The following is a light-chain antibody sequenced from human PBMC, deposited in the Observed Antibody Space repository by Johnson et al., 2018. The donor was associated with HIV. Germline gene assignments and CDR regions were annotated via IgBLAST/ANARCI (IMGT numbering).Light chain of an antibody. Sequence: QSVLTQPPSVSAAPGQKVTISCSGSSSNIGNNYVSWYQQLPGTAPKLLIYENNKRPSGIPDRFSGSKSGTSATLGITGRQTGDEADYYCGTWDSSLSAAFGTGTKVTVL. CDR1: SSNIGNNY. CDR3: GTWDSSLSAA. CDR2: ENN. V-gene: IGLV1-51*02. J-gene: IGLJ1*01.